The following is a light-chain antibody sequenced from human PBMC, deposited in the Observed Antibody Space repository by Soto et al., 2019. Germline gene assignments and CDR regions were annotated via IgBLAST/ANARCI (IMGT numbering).Light chain of an antibody. CDR3: HQYGGSLPYT. Sequence: EIVLTQSPGTLSLSPGERATLSCRASQSVTNNYLAWYQHKPGQAPRLLMYDASSRATGIPDRFSGSGSGTDFTLTISRLEPEDFAVYFCHQYGGSLPYTFGQGTKLEIK. CDR1: QSVTNNY. CDR2: DAS. V-gene: IGKV3-20*01. J-gene: IGKJ2*01.